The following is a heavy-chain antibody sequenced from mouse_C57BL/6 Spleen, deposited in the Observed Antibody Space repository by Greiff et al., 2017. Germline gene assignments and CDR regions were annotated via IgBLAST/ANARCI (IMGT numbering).Heavy chain of an antibody. CDR2: IYPGDGDT. D-gene: IGHD2-4*01. Sequence: QVQLQQSGAELVKPGASVKISCKASGYAFSSYWMNWVKQRPGKGLEWIGQIYPGDGDTNYNGKFKGKATLTADKSSSTAYMQLSSLTSEDSAVYFCARSLYDYGGGFDYWGQGTTLTVSS. CDR1: GYAFSSYW. CDR3: ARSLYDYGGGFDY. V-gene: IGHV1-80*01. J-gene: IGHJ2*01.